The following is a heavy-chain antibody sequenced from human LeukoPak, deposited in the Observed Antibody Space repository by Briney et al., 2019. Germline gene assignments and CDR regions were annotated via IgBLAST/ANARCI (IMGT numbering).Heavy chain of an antibody. D-gene: IGHD2/OR15-2a*01. CDR2: ISGSDGST. CDR3: AKDSHYLLVGGGDAFDI. Sequence: GGSLRLSCAASGFTFSDYYMSWVRQAPGKGLEWVSAISGSDGSTYYADSVRGRFTISRDNSKNTLYLHMSSLRVEDTAIYFCAKDSHYLLVGGGDAFDIWGPGTMVTVSS. J-gene: IGHJ3*02. V-gene: IGHV3-23*01. CDR1: GFTFSDYY.